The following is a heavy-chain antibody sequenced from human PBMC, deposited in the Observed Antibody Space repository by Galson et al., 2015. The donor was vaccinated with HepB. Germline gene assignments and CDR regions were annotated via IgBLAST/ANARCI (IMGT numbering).Heavy chain of an antibody. CDR3: ARGRDSGSYYVNFDY. CDR2: INAGNGNT. V-gene: IGHV1-3*01. D-gene: IGHD1-26*01. CDR1: GYTFTSYA. J-gene: IGHJ4*02. Sequence: SVKVSCKASGYTFTSYAMHWVRQAPGQRLEWMGWINAGNGNTKYSQKFQGRVTITRDTSASTAYMELSSLRSEDTAVYYCARGRDSGSYYVNFDYWGQGTLVTVSS.